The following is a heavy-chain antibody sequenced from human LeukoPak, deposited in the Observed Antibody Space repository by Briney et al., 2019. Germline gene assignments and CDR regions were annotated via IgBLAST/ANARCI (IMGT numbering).Heavy chain of an antibody. J-gene: IGHJ5*02. CDR1: GFTFSSYW. D-gene: IGHD6-19*01. Sequence: GGSLRLSCAASGFTFSSYWMSWVRQAPGKGLERVANIKQDGSEKYYVDSVKGRFTISRDNAKNSLYLQMNSLRAEDTAMYYCARERYSSGWYIIDPWGQGTLVTVSS. CDR3: ARERYSSGWYIIDP. CDR2: IKQDGSEK. V-gene: IGHV3-7*03.